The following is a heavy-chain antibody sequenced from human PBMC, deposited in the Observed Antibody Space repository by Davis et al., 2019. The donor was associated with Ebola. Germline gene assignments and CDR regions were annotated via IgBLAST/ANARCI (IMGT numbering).Heavy chain of an antibody. CDR3: ARDDMDV. CDR2: ISYDGSNK. V-gene: IGHV3-30*03. Sequence: GESLKISCAASGFTFSSYSMNWVRQAPGKGLEWVAVISYDGSNKYYADSVKGRFTISRDNSEDTVYLQMNSLGLEDTAVYYCARDDMDVWGKGTTVTVSS. CDR1: GFTFSSYS. J-gene: IGHJ6*03.